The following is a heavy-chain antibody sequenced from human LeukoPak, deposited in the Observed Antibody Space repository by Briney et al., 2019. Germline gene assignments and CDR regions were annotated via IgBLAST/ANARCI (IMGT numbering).Heavy chain of an antibody. CDR2: ISGTSSYI. V-gene: IGHV3-21*01. D-gene: IGHD1-26*01. CDR3: ARAGVGYYYYGMDV. J-gene: IGHJ6*02. CDR1: GFIFSSYP. Sequence: PGGSLRLSCAASGFIFSSYPMNWVRQAPGKGLEWVSTISGTSSYIQYADSVKGRFTISRDNAKNSLYLQMSSLRAEDTAVYYCARAGVGYYYYGMDVWGQGTTVTVSS.